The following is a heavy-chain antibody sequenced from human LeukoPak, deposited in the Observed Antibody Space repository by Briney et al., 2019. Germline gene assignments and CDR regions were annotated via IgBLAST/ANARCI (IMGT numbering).Heavy chain of an antibody. Sequence: SQTLSFTCTVSGVSISSGGYYWSWIRQHPGKGLQWIGYIYYSGSNYYNPSLKSRFTISVDTSKNQFSLKLSSVTAADTAVYYCARDYDYYDSSGFDPWGQGTLVTVSS. J-gene: IGHJ5*02. CDR2: IYYSGSN. V-gene: IGHV4-31*03. CDR3: ARDYDYYDSSGFDP. CDR1: GVSISSGGYY. D-gene: IGHD3-22*01.